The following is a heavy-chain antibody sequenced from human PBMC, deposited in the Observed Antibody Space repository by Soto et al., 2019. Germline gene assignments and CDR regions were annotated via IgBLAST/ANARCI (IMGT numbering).Heavy chain of an antibody. CDR3: ARGRPVYNLNPQTYYFYY. J-gene: IGHJ4*02. D-gene: IGHD1-20*01. CDR2: IVPILGIA. V-gene: IGHV1-69*02. CDR1: GGTLSSYT. Sequence: SVKVTCKASGGTLSSYTISWVRQAPGQGLEWMGRIVPILGIANYAQKFQGRVTITADKSTSTAYMELSSLRSEDTAVYYCARGRPVYNLNPQTYYFYYWGQETLVTVS.